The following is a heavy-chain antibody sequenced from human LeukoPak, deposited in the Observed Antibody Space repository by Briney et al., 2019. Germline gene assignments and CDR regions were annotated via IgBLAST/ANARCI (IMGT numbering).Heavy chain of an antibody. CDR1: GYTLNDIS. Sequence: ASVKVPCKISGYTLNDISVHWVRQPPGKGLEWMGGVDPDDGQRVYAQRFQGRVTMTEDTSTNTAYMELSRLRSEDTAVYFCAAVSGHYTLLDAWGQGALVTVST. D-gene: IGHD4-11*01. V-gene: IGHV1-24*01. J-gene: IGHJ5*02. CDR2: VDPDDGQR. CDR3: AAVSGHYTLLDA.